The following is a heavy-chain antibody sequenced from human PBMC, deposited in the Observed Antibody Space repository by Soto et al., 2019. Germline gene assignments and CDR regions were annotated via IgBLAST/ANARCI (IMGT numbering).Heavy chain of an antibody. CDR2: MMEDGSVI. Sequence: XGCLRLSDVASAEVIFNSNWMSWVRQAPGKGLEWVAHMMEDGSVISYVDSVRGRFTISRDNTLNSLYLQMDTLRPGDTAVYYCARGHFGLDVWGQGTTVTVSS. CDR3: ARGHFGLDV. CDR1: AEVIFNSNW. J-gene: IGHJ6*02. V-gene: IGHV3-7*01.